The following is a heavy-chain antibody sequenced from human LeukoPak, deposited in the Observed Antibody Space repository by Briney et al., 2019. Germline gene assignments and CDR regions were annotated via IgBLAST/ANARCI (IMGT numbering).Heavy chain of an antibody. Sequence: PGGFLRLSCATSGFTFTNYAMNWVRQAPGKGLEWVSAVTGPGDTTYYADSVKGRFFMSREDSKTTVYLQMNSLRAEDTAIYYCAKGAEIDLWGQGTLVTVSS. D-gene: IGHD3-16*01. V-gene: IGHV3-23*01. CDR2: VTGPGDTT. CDR1: GFTFTNYA. CDR3: AKGAEIDL. J-gene: IGHJ5*02.